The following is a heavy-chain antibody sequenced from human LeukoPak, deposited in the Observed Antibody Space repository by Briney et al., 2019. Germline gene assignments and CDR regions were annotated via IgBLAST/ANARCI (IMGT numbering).Heavy chain of an antibody. Sequence: PGGSLRLSCAASGFTLDDYGMSGVRQAPGKGLEGVSGINWNGGSTGCADSVKGRFTISRDNAKNSLYLQMNSLRAEDTALYYCARDSRRYCSGGSCYGINDYWGQGTLVTVSS. J-gene: IGHJ4*02. CDR2: INWNGGST. CDR3: ARDSRRYCSGGSCYGINDY. CDR1: GFTLDDYG. D-gene: IGHD2-15*01. V-gene: IGHV3-20*04.